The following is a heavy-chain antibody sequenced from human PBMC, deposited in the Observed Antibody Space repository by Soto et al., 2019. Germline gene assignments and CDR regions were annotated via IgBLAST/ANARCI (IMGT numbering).Heavy chain of an antibody. CDR2: ISGSGGST. J-gene: IGHJ6*02. CDR3: AKDAVGGYDFWSGYYQYGMDV. D-gene: IGHD3-3*01. CDR1: GFTFSTYA. V-gene: IGHV3-23*01. Sequence: VQLLESGGGLVQPGGSLRLSCAASGFTFSTYAMSWVRQAPGKGLEWVSAISGSGGSTYYGDSVKGRFTISRDNSKNTLYVQMSSLRAEDTAVYYCAKDAVGGYDFWSGYYQYGMDVWGQGTTVTVSS.